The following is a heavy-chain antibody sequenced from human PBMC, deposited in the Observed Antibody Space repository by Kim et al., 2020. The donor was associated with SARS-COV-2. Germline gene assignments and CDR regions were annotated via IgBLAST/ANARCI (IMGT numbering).Heavy chain of an antibody. CDR3: ARHALRFL. V-gene: IGHV4-39*01. CDR2: FSTTGTT. CDR1: GASINNDNSF. J-gene: IGHJ2*01. Sequence: SETLSLTCNVSGASINNDNSFWGWIRQPPGNGLEWIGSFSTTGTTYYNPSLKSRVTISVDTSKNQISLKLTSATAADTAIYYCARHALRFLW.